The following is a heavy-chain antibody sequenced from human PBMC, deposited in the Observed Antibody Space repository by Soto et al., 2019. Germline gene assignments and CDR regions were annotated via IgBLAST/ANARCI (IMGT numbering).Heavy chain of an antibody. CDR3: ARDGAVAGDSHCDY. V-gene: IGHV1-2*02. CDR2: INPKSGAT. Sequence: EASVKVYCKSSGYTFTGYFMHWVRQAPGEGLEWMGWINPKSGATNSAQKLHGRVTITTDTSPSTAYMELSSLSSEDTAVYYYARDGAVAGDSHCDYWRQATLVTVSS. J-gene: IGHJ4*02. D-gene: IGHD6-19*01. CDR1: GYTFTGYF.